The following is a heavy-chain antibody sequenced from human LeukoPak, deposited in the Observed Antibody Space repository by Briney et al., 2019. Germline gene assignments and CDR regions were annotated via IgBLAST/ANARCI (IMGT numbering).Heavy chain of an antibody. J-gene: IGHJ4*02. CDR3: ARSANIAVAGPFDY. CDR1: GYTFTSYG. CDR2: ISAYNGNT. V-gene: IGHV1-18*01. Sequence: ASVKVFCKASGYTFTSYGISWVRQAPGQGLEWMGWISAYNGNTNYAQKLQGRVTMTTDTSTSTAYMELRSLRSDDTAVYYCARSANIAVAGPFDYWGQGTPVTVSS. D-gene: IGHD6-19*01.